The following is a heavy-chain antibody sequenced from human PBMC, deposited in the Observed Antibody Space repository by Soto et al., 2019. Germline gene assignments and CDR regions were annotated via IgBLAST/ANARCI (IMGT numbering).Heavy chain of an antibody. J-gene: IGHJ5*02. CDR3: APYRGFPARYNWFDP. V-gene: IGHV2-5*01. Sequence: GSGPTLVNPTQTLTLTCTLSGFSLSTGGVGVGWIRQPPGKALEWLALIYWNDDKRYNPSLMSRLTITKDTSKNQVVLTMTNMDPVDTATYYCAPYRGFPARYNWFDPWGQGTLVTVSS. D-gene: IGHD1-20*01. CDR2: IYWNDDK. CDR1: GFSLSTGGVG.